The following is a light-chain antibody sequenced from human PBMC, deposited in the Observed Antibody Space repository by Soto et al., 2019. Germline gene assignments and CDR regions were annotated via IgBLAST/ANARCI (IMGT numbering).Light chain of an antibody. V-gene: IGLV2-23*01. J-gene: IGLJ3*02. CDR1: SRDVGNYNL. Sequence: QSALTQPASVSGSPGRSITISCAGTSRDVGNYNLVSWYQQHPGKAPKLMIYEGTKRPSGISNRFSGSWSDNTASLTISGLQAEDEADYYCCSYVGSKNTPVFGGGTKLTVL. CDR3: CSYVGSKNTPV. CDR2: EGT.